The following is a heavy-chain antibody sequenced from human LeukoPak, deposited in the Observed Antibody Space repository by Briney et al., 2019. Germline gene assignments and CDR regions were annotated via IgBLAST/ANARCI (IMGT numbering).Heavy chain of an antibody. V-gene: IGHV1-8*03. Sequence: ASVKVSCKASGYTFTSYDINWVRQATGQGLEWMGWMNPNSGNTGYAQKFQGRVTITRNTSKSTAYMELSSLRSEDTAVYYCARGLRFRVYYYYMDVWGKGTTVTVSS. D-gene: IGHD3-3*01. CDR1: GYTFTSYD. CDR3: ARGLRFRVYYYYMDV. J-gene: IGHJ6*03. CDR2: MNPNSGNT.